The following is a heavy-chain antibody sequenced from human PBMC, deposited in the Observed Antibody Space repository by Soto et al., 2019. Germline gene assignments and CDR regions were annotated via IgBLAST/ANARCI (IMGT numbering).Heavy chain of an antibody. Sequence: GGSLRLSCSASGFTFTNYAIHWIRQAPGKGLEYVSAISSTGGSTYYADSVKGRFTISRDNSKNTVYLQMSSLRSEDSAVYYCVSRYCSSNTCYQVDYSGQRMLAT. J-gene: IGHJ4*02. CDR3: VSRYCSSNTCYQVDY. CDR2: ISSTGGST. V-gene: IGHV3-64D*06. D-gene: IGHD2-2*01. CDR1: GFTFTNYA.